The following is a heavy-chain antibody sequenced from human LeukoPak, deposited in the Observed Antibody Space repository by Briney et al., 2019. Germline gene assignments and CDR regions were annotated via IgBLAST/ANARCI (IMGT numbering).Heavy chain of an antibody. V-gene: IGHV4-59*11. CDR3: ERYSYYDFGSRFDD. Sequence: PSETLSLPCGVCGGSFSGHYWRGIRPPPGKGLEWIGYIYYSGTTNYNPSLNSRVTISIDTSKNQFSLKLSSVTAEDTAVYYCERYSYYDFGSRFDDWGQGTLVTVSS. D-gene: IGHD3-22*01. J-gene: IGHJ4*02. CDR1: GGSFSGHY. CDR2: IYYSGTT.